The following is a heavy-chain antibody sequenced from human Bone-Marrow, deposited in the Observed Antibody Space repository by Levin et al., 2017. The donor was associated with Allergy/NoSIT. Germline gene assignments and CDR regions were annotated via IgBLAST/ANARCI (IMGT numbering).Heavy chain of an antibody. CDR1: GGSISNSY. J-gene: IGHJ6*02. CDR2: IKNSGTT. Sequence: SETLSLTCSVSGGSISNSYWSWIRQAPGKGLEWIGYIKNSGTTKYNPSLNSRVTISADTSKNQVSLRLTSVTAVDTAVYYCASLGYTISYYDYAMDVWGQGTTVTVSS. D-gene: IGHD5-12*01. CDR3: ASLGYTISYYDYAMDV. V-gene: IGHV4-59*01.